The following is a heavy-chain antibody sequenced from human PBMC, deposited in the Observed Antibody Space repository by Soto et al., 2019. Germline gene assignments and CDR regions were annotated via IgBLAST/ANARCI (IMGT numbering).Heavy chain of an antibody. CDR2: ISYDGSNK. Sequence: GGSLRLSCAASGFTFSSYAMHWVRQAPGKGLEWVAVISYDGSNKYYADSVKGRFTISRDNSKNTLYLQMNSLRAEDTAVYYCARAFSSYYGSGSYKTKNWFDPWGQGTLVTVS. D-gene: IGHD3-10*01. J-gene: IGHJ5*02. V-gene: IGHV3-30-3*01. CDR3: ARAFSSYYGSGSYKTKNWFDP. CDR1: GFTFSSYA.